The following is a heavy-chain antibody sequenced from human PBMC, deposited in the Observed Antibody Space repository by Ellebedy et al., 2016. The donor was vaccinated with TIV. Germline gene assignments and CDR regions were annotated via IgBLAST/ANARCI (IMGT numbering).Heavy chain of an antibody. Sequence: MPSETLSLTCAVYGGSFSGYYWSWIRQPQGKGLEWIGAINHSGRNNYNPSLKSRVTMSVDTSTNQFSLNLSSVTPADTSVYYCARVQRNSRNWYNRWFDPWGQGTLVTVSS. J-gene: IGHJ5*02. CDR2: INHSGRN. D-gene: IGHD6-13*01. CDR1: GGSFSGYY. CDR3: ARVQRNSRNWYNRWFDP. V-gene: IGHV4-34*01.